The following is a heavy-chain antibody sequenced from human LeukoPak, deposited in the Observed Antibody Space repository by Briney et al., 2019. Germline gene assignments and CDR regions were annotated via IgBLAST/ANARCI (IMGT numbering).Heavy chain of an antibody. D-gene: IGHD3-9*01. Sequence: SVKVSCKASGGTFSSYAISWVRQAPGQGLEWMGRIIPILGIANYAQKFQGRVTITADKSTSTAHMELSSLRSEDTAVYYCAREYDIWDNWFDPWGQGTLVTVSS. CDR2: IIPILGIA. V-gene: IGHV1-69*04. CDR3: AREYDIWDNWFDP. CDR1: GGTFSSYA. J-gene: IGHJ5*02.